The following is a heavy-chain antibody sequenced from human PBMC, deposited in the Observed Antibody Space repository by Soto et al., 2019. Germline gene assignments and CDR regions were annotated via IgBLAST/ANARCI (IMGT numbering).Heavy chain of an antibody. V-gene: IGHV1-69*01. D-gene: IGHD5-18*01. Sequence: QVQLVQSGAEVKKPGSSVKVSCKASGGTFSSYAISWVRQAPGQGLEWMGGIITIFGTANYAQKFQGRVMITADESTSTAYMELSSLRSEDTAVYYCARGRPATAMDTQIPLYYYYGMDVWGQGTTVTVSS. CDR3: ARGRPATAMDTQIPLYYYYGMDV. CDR2: IITIFGTA. CDR1: GGTFSSYA. J-gene: IGHJ6*02.